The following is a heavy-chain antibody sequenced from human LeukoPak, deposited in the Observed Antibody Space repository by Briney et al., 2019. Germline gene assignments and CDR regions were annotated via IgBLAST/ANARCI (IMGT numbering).Heavy chain of an antibody. CDR1: GFTFSSYS. CDR3: ARDGATMARGVIRD. J-gene: IGHJ4*02. D-gene: IGHD3-10*01. Sequence: GGSLRLSCAASGFTFSSYSMNWVRQAPGKGLEWVSSISSSSSYIYYADSVKGRFTISRDNAKNSLYLQMNSLRAEDTAVYYCARDGATMARGVIRDWGQGTLVTVSS. CDR2: ISSSSSYI. V-gene: IGHV3-21*01.